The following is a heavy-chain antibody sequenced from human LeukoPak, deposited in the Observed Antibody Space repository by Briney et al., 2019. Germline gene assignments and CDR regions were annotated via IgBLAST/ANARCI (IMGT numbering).Heavy chain of an antibody. J-gene: IGHJ3*02. Sequence: PSETLSLTCAVSGGSISSSNWWSWVRQPPGKGLEWIGEIYHSGSTNYNPSLKSRVTISVDKSKNQFSLKLSSVTAADTAVYYCARPTNSSGWHPGAFDIWGQGTMVTVSS. CDR1: GGSISSSNW. V-gene: IGHV4-4*02. CDR3: ARPTNSSGWHPGAFDI. D-gene: IGHD6-19*01. CDR2: IYHSGST.